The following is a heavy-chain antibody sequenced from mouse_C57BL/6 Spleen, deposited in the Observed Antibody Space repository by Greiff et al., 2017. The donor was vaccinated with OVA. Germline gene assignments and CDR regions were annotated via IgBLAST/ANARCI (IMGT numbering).Heavy chain of an antibody. J-gene: IGHJ2*01. CDR2: ISYSGST. V-gene: IGHV3-1*01. CDR1: GYSITSGYD. CDR3: ARENTRRYFDY. D-gene: IGHD5-2*01. Sequence: DVMLVESGPGMVKPSQSLSLTCTVTGYSITSGYDWHWIRHFPGNKLEWMGYISYSGSTNYNPSLKSRISITHDTSKNHFFLKLNSVTTEDTATYYCARENTRRYFDYWGQGTTLTVSS.